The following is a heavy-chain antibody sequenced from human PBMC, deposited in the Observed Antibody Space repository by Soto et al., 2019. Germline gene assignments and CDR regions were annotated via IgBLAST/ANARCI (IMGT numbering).Heavy chain of an antibody. CDR1: GFTFSSYS. Sequence: GGSLRLSCAASGFTFSSYSMNWVRQAPGKGLEWVSYISSSSSTIYYADSVKGRFTISRDNAKNSLYLQMNSLRAEDTAVYYCARKFNSGSYWFDPWGQGTLVTVSS. CDR2: ISSSSSTI. J-gene: IGHJ5*02. V-gene: IGHV3-48*04. CDR3: ARKFNSGSYWFDP. D-gene: IGHD1-26*01.